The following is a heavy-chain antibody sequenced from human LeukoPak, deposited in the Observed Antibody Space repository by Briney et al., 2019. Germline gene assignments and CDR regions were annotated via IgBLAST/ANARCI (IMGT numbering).Heavy chain of an antibody. CDR1: GFTFDDYA. Sequence: GRSLRLSCAASGFTFDDYAMHWVRQAPGKGLEHVSGISWYSDKIAYSDSVKGRFSISRDNAKKALHLQMTSLRPEDTALYFCAKDGYYGELDRTGGWFDPWGQGTLVTVSS. CDR2: ISWYSDKI. J-gene: IGHJ5*02. CDR3: AKDGYYGELDRTGGWFDP. V-gene: IGHV3-9*01. D-gene: IGHD3-10*01.